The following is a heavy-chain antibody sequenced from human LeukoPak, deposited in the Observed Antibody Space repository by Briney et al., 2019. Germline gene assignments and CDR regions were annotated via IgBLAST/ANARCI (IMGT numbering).Heavy chain of an antibody. Sequence: SVKVSCKASGGTFSSYAISWVRQAPGQGLEWMGRIIPLLGIANYAQKFQGRVTITADKSTSTAYMELSSLRSEDTAVYYCARDFTNYYDSSGPNEPFDYWGQGTLVTVSS. J-gene: IGHJ4*02. CDR3: ARDFTNYYDSSGPNEPFDY. CDR1: GGTFSSYA. CDR2: IIPLLGIA. V-gene: IGHV1-69*04. D-gene: IGHD3-22*01.